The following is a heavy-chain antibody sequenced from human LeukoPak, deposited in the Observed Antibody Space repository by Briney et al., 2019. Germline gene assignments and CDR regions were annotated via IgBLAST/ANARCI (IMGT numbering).Heavy chain of an antibody. Sequence: PSETLSLTCTVSGGSISSYYWSWIRQPPGKGLEWIGYIYTSGSTNYNPSLKSRVTISVDTSKNQFSLKLSSVTASDTAVYYCARQGVAARSPFDYWGQGTLVTVSS. D-gene: IGHD6-6*01. CDR2: IYTSGST. CDR3: ARQGVAARSPFDY. J-gene: IGHJ4*02. CDR1: GGSISSYY. V-gene: IGHV4-4*09.